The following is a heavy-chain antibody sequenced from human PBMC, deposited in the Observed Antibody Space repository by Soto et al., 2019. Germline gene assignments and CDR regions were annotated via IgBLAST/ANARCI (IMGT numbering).Heavy chain of an antibody. CDR3: AKDRTAIVVVVAATSYYYYGMDV. CDR2: ISYDGSNK. D-gene: IGHD2-15*01. CDR1: GFTFSSYG. J-gene: IGHJ6*02. Sequence: QVQLVESGGGVVQPGRSLRRSCAASGFTFSSYGMHWVRQAPGKGLEWVAVISYDGSNKYYADSVKGRFTISRDNSKNTLYLQMNSLRAEDTAVYYCAKDRTAIVVVVAATSYYYYGMDVWGQGTTVTVSS. V-gene: IGHV3-30*18.